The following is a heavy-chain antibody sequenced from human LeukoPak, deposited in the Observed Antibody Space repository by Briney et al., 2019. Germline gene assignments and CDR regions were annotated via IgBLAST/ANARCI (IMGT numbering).Heavy chain of an antibody. CDR3: ARQSLPRSITMVRGAEGWFDP. D-gene: IGHD3-10*01. CDR1: GGTFSSYA. J-gene: IGHJ5*02. Sequence: SVKVSCKASGGTFSSYATSWVRQAPGQGLEWMGRIIPIFGIANYAQKFQGRVTITADKSTSTAYMELSSLRSEDTAVYYCARQSLPRSITMVRGAEGWFDPWGQGTLVTVSS. CDR2: IIPIFGIA. V-gene: IGHV1-69*04.